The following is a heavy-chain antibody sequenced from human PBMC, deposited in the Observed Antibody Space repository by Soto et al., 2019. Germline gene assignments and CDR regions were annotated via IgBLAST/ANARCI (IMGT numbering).Heavy chain of an antibody. CDR1: GGTFSSYA. V-gene: IGHV1-69*13. CDR3: ARDQDVSNYHGMDV. J-gene: IGHJ6*02. D-gene: IGHD3-22*01. Sequence: SVKVSCKASGGTFSSYAISWVRQAPGQGLEWMGGIIPIFGTANYAQKIQGRVTITADESTSTAYMELSSLRSEDTAVYYCARDQDVSNYHGMDVWGQGTTVTVSS. CDR2: IIPIFGTA.